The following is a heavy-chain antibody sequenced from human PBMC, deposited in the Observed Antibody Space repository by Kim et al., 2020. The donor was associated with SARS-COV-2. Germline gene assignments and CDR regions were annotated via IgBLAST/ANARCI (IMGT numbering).Heavy chain of an antibody. CDR1: GFTFSTYS. V-gene: IGHV3-21*01. J-gene: IGHJ1*01. D-gene: IGHD2-15*01. CDR3: AKGGDKNEYFQH. Sequence: GGSLRLSCAASGFTFSTYSMSWVRQAPGKGLEWVSSITSGSDYIYYADSVKGRFTISRDNAKNSLFLQMNSLRAEDTAVYYCAKGGDKNEYFQHWGQGTLVTVSS. CDR2: ITSGSDYI.